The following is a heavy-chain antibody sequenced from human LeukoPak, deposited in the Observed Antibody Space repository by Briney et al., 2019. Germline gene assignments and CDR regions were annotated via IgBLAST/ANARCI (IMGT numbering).Heavy chain of an antibody. Sequence: GGSLRLSCAASGFTVSSNYMSCVRQASGKGLEWVSVIYSGGSTYYADSVKGRFTISRDNSKNTLYLQMNSLRAEDTAVYYCARDDGIESGMDVWGQGATVTVSS. D-gene: IGHD1-26*01. J-gene: IGHJ6*02. V-gene: IGHV3-66*01. CDR2: IYSGGST. CDR1: GFTVSSNY. CDR3: ARDDGIESGMDV.